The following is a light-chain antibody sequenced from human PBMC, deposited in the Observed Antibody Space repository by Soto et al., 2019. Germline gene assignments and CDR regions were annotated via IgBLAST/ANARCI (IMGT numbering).Light chain of an antibody. V-gene: IGKV3-20*01. J-gene: IGKJ1*01. CDR1: QRFGSSN. CDR3: QQYGNSPWT. CDR2: STS. Sequence: EIVLTQSPGTLSLSPGERGTLSCRASQRFGSSNLAWYQQKPGQAPRLLIYSTSSRATGIPDRFSGSGSGTDFTLTISRLEPEDFAVYYCQQYGNSPWTFGQGTKVAIK.